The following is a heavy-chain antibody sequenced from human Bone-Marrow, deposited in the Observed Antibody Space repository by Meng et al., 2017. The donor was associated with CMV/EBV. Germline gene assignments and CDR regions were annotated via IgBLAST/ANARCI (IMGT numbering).Heavy chain of an antibody. Sequence: SETPSRTCTVSGGSISTYYGNWIRQPPGKGLEWSGYIYYSGSTNYNPSLKSRVTMSVDTSKNQFPLKLSSVTAADTAGYHCASGYSFGKIDFWGQGTLVTVSS. CDR1: GGSISTYY. V-gene: IGHV4-59*01. D-gene: IGHD5-18*01. CDR2: IYYSGST. J-gene: IGHJ4*02. CDR3: ASGYSFGKIDF.